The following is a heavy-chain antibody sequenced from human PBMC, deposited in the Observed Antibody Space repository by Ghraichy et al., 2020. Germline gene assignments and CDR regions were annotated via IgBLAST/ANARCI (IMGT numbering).Heavy chain of an antibody. Sequence: GGSLRLSCAASGFTFSYYAMTWVRQAPGEGLEWISTISGGGDSTYYADSVKGRFTVSRDSSKNTLYLQMNSLRAEDTAVYYCAKDGERYYDVASHYHYYPGLDVWGQGTTGTVSS. J-gene: IGHJ6*02. V-gene: IGHV3-23*01. CDR2: ISGGGDST. CDR1: GFTFSYYA. CDR3: AKDGERYYDVASHYHYYPGLDV. D-gene: IGHD3-3*01.